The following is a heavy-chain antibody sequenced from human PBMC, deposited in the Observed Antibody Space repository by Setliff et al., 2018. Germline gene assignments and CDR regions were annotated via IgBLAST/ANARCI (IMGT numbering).Heavy chain of an antibody. V-gene: IGHV1-2*05. CDR2: INPNSGGT. CDR1: GYTFTGYY. D-gene: IGHD1-26*01. J-gene: IGHJ4*02. Sequence: ASVKVSCKASGYTFTGYYMRWVRQAPGQGLEWMGRINPNSGGTNYAQKFQGRVTMTRDTSISTAYMELSRLTSDDTVVYYCAREGSWGSYQTKTGVWDYWGQGTLVTVSS. CDR3: AREGSWGSYQTKTGVWDY.